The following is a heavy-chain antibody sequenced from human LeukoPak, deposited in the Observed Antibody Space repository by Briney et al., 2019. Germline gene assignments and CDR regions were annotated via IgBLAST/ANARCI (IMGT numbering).Heavy chain of an antibody. V-gene: IGHV1-2*02. CDR3: ARDVVKAAADTAADS. CDR1: GYTFIDYY. CDR2: MNPNNGGI. J-gene: IGHJ5*01. D-gene: IGHD6-13*01. Sequence: GASVKVSCKASGYTFIDYYIHWMRQAPGQGLEWMRWMNPNNGGINYEQKFQGRVTMTRDTSTATAYMELSRLSSDDTAIYYCARDVVKAAADTAADSWGQGTLVTVSS.